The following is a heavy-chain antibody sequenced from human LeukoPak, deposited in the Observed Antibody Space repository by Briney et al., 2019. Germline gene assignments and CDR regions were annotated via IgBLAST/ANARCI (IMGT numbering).Heavy chain of an antibody. CDR1: GYSISSGYY. Sequence: SETLSLTCAVSGYSISSGYYWGWIRQPPGKGLEWIVIIYHSGSTYYNPSLKSRVTISVDTSKNQFYLKLSSVTAADTAVYYCATRGYGSGSYGAFDIWGQGTMVTVSS. CDR3: ATRGYGSGSYGAFDI. J-gene: IGHJ3*02. V-gene: IGHV4-38-2*01. CDR2: IYHSGST. D-gene: IGHD3-10*01.